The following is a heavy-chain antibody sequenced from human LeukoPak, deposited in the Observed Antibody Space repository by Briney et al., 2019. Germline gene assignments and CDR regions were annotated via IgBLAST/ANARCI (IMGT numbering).Heavy chain of an antibody. CDR1: GYTFTCYY. CDR3: ARDVRHAFDI. CDR2: INPNSGDT. V-gene: IGHV1-2*02. D-gene: IGHD3-10*02. J-gene: IGHJ3*02. Sequence: ASVKVSCKASGYTFTCYYLHWVRQAPGQGLEWMGWINPNSGDTHYAQKFQGRITMTSDTSISTVYMEVSRLRSDDTAVYKCARDVRHAFDIWGQGTMVTVSS.